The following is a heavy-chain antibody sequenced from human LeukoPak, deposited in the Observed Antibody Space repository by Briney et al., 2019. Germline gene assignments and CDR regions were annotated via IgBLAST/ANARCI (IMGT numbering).Heavy chain of an antibody. V-gene: IGHV1-8*03. CDR1: GYTFTSYD. J-gene: IGHJ4*02. Sequence: ASVKISCKASGYTFTSYDINWVRQATGQGLEWMGWMNPNSGNTGYAQKFQGRVTITRNTSISTAYMELSSLRSEDTAVYYCARGRTDRIKIFGVVIIREDYFDYWGQGTLVTVSS. CDR2: MNPNSGNT. CDR3: ARGRTDRIKIFGVVIIREDYFDY. D-gene: IGHD3-3*01.